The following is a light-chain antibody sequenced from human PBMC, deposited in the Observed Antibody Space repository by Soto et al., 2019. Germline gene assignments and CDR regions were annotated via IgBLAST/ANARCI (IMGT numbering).Light chain of an antibody. CDR1: QSVGSN. V-gene: IGKV3-15*01. Sequence: EIVVTQSPATLSVSPGERATLSCRASQSVGSNLAWYQQRPGQAPRLLIYGASTRATGIPARFSGSGSGTDFTLTISRLEPEDFAVYYCQQYYGSPGITFGQGTRLEIK. J-gene: IGKJ5*01. CDR2: GAS. CDR3: QQYYGSPGIT.